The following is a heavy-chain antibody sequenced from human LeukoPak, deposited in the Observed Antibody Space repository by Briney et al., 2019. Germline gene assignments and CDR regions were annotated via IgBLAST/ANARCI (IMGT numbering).Heavy chain of an antibody. V-gene: IGHV3-7*01. D-gene: IGHD5-18*01. CDR3: ARKDRLGYSYGQGPFDF. Sequence: PGGSLRLSCAASGFSFSTYWMSWVRQAPGKGLERVANIKQDGSEKYYVDSVKGRFTISRDNAKNSLYLQMNSLRAEDTAVYYCARKDRLGYSYGQGPFDFWGQGTLVTVSP. J-gene: IGHJ4*02. CDR2: IKQDGSEK. CDR1: GFSFSTYW.